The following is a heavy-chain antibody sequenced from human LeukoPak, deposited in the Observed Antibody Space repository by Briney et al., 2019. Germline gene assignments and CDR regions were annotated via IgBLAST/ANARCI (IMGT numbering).Heavy chain of an antibody. Sequence: GGSLRLSCAASGFTFSSYSMNWVRQAPGKGLEWVSSISSSSSHIYYADSVKGRFTISRDNAKNSLYLQMNSLRAEDTAVYYCARDGAAAGQVYWGQGTLVTVSS. V-gene: IGHV3-21*01. D-gene: IGHD6-13*01. CDR3: ARDGAAAGQVY. CDR2: ISSSSSHI. J-gene: IGHJ4*02. CDR1: GFTFSSYS.